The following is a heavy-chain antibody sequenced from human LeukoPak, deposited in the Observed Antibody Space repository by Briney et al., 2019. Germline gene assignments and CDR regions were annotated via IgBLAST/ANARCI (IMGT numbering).Heavy chain of an antibody. Sequence: SETLSLTCTVSGGSISSYYWSWIRQPAGKGLEWIGRIYTSGSTNYNPSLKSRVTMSVDTSKNQFSLKLSSVTAADTAVYYCARIWGWLQLRNWFDPWGQGTLVTVSS. D-gene: IGHD5-24*01. CDR2: IYTSGST. V-gene: IGHV4-4*07. J-gene: IGHJ5*02. CDR3: ARIWGWLQLRNWFDP. CDR1: GGSISSYY.